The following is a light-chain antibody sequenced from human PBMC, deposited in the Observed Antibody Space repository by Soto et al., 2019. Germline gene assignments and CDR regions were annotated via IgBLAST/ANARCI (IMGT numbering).Light chain of an antibody. J-gene: IGKJ4*01. V-gene: IGKV1-33*01. CDR2: DAS. CDR1: QDISNY. CDR3: QQCDNLPLT. Sequence: DIQMTQSPSSVSASVGDRVTITCQASQDISNYLNWYQQKPGKAPKLLIYDASNLETGVPSRFSGSGSGTDFTFTISSLQPEDIATYYCQQCDNLPLTFGGRTKVDI.